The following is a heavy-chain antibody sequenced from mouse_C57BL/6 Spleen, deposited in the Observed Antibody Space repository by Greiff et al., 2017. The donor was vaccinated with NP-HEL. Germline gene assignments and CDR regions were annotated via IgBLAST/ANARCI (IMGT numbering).Heavy chain of an antibody. CDR2: INPSSGYT. CDR1: GYTFTSYW. J-gene: IGHJ3*01. D-gene: IGHD1-1*01. V-gene: IGHV1-7*01. CDR3: ARREDYYYGSSYGWFAY. Sequence: VQLVESGAELAKPGASVKLSCKASGYTFTSYWMHWVKQRPGQGLEWIGYINPSSGYTKYNQKFKDKATLTADKSSSTAYMQLSSLTYEDSAVYYCARREDYYYGSSYGWFAYWGQGTLVTVSA.